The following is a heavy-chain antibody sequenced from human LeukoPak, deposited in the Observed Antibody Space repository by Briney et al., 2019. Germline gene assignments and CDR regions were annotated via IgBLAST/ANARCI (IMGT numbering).Heavy chain of an antibody. J-gene: IGHJ4*02. Sequence: GGSLRLSCAASGFTFSGSAMHWVRQASGKGLEWVGRIRSKANSYATAYAASVKGRFTISRDDSKNTAYLQMNSLKTEDTAVYYCTRPASGGRNAYWGQGTLVTVSS. CDR2: IRSKANSYAT. CDR1: GFTFSGSA. D-gene: IGHD2-15*01. CDR3: TRPASGGRNAY. V-gene: IGHV3-73*01.